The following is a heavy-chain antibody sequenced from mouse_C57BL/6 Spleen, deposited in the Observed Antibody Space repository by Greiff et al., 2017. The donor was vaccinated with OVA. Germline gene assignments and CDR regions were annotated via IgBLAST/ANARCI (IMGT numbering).Heavy chain of an antibody. J-gene: IGHJ2*01. CDR2: VDPSDSYT. D-gene: IGHD3-2*02. CDR1: GYTFTSYW. Sequence: VQLQPPWAELVKPGASVKLSCKASGYTFTSYWMQWVTQRPGQGLEWIGEVDPSDSYTNSNQKFKGKATLTVDTSSSTAYMQLSSLTSEESAVYYGARGDSSGYVGYYFDYWGQGTTLTVSS. CDR3: ARGDSSGYVGYYFDY. V-gene: IGHV1-50*01.